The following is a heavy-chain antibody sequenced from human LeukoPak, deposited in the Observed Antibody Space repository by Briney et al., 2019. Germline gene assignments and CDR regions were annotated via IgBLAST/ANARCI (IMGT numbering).Heavy chain of an antibody. V-gene: IGHV3-11*01. CDR2: ISPGGQTT. J-gene: IGHJ4*01. D-gene: IGHD6-19*01. CDR1: GFMFSDYH. CDR3: AVGRDIRVAGPGGYFDY. Sequence: PGRSLRLSCAASGFMFSDYHMNWIRQAPGKGLEWISYISPGGQTTYFADSVKGRVTLSRDNAKKSLSLQMNSLTADDTAVYFCAVGRDIRVAGPGGYFDYWGQEPWSPSPQ.